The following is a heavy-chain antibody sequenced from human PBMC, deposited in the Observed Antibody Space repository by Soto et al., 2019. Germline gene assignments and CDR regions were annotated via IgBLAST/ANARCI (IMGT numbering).Heavy chain of an antibody. CDR2: ISGSGGST. CDR3: AKGEGIFGVVIPPIRHYFDY. D-gene: IGHD3-3*01. V-gene: IGHV3-23*01. CDR1: GFTFSSYA. J-gene: IGHJ4*02. Sequence: PGGSLRLSCAASGFTFSSYAMSWVRQAPGKGLEWVSAISGSGGSTYYADSVKGRFTISRDNSKNTLCLQMNSLRAEDTAVYYCAKGEGIFGVVIPPIRHYFDYWGQGTLVTVSS.